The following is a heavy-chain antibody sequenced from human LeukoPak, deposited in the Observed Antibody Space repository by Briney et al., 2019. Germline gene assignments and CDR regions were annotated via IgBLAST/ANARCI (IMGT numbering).Heavy chain of an antibody. J-gene: IGHJ4*02. CDR2: INPSGGST. V-gene: IGHV1-46*01. CDR3: ARGPDILTGYSLRGFDY. Sequence: ASVKVSCKASGYTFTSYYMHWVRQAPGQGLEWMGIINPSGGSTSYAQKFQGRVTMTKDTSTSTVYMELSSLRSEDTAVYYCARGPDILTGYSLRGFDYWGQGTLVTVSS. D-gene: IGHD3-9*01. CDR1: GYTFTSYY.